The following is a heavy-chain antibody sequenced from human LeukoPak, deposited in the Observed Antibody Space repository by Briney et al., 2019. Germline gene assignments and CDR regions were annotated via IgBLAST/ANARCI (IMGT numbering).Heavy chain of an antibody. CDR1: GFTFSSYS. CDR2: ISSSSSYI. J-gene: IGHJ4*02. V-gene: IGHV3-21*01. D-gene: IGHD3-10*02. CDR3: ARDYQMFGEFDY. Sequence: GGSPRLSCAASGFTFSSYSMNWVRQAPGKGLEWVSSISSSSSYIYYADSVKGRFTVSRDNAKNSLYLQMNSLRAEDTAVYYCARDYQMFGEFDYWGQGTLVTVSS.